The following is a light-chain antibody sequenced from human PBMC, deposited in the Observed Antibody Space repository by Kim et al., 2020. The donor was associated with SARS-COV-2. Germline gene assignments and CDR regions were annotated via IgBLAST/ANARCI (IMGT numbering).Light chain of an antibody. V-gene: IGLV3-21*04. Sequence: APGKPASSTCGVTNIGSKSLHCSPQKPAQAPVLIIYYDSDQRSGIPLRFSGSNSGSTAALTIISVEAGDEADYYFQVWYNSSGHPVFGGGTQLTVL. CDR1: NIGSKS. J-gene: IGLJ2*01. CDR3: QVWYNSSGHPV. CDR2: YDS.